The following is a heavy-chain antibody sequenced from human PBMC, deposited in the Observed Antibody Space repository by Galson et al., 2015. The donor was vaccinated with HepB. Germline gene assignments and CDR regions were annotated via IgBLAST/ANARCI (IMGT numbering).Heavy chain of an antibody. D-gene: IGHD2-15*01. V-gene: IGHV1-18*01. Sequence: QSGAEVKRPGASVKVSCKASGYTFSTYSITWVRQAPGQGLEWMGWISPYNRDTKYARKFQGRVTMTTDTFTSTAYMELRSLRSDDTAFYYCARGALVGVVGGGQNNWFAPWGQGTLVTVSS. J-gene: IGHJ5*02. CDR1: GYTFSTYS. CDR2: ISPYNRDT. CDR3: ARGALVGVVGGGQNNWFAP.